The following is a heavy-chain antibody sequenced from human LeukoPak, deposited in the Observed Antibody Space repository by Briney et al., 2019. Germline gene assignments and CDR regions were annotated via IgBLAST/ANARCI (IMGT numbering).Heavy chain of an antibody. D-gene: IGHD5-18*01. Sequence: GGSLRLSCAASGFTFSSYAMSWVRQAPGKGLEWDSAISGSGGSTYYADSVKGRFTISRDNSKNTLYLQMNSLRAEDTAVYYCARGAQGYGYVYYFDYWGQGTLVTVSS. CDR1: GFTFSSYA. CDR2: ISGSGGST. V-gene: IGHV3-23*01. J-gene: IGHJ4*02. CDR3: ARGAQGYGYVYYFDY.